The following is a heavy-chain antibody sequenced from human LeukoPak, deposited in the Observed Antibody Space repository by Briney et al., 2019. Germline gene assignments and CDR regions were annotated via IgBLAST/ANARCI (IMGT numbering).Heavy chain of an antibody. CDR2: VNSDGSST. V-gene: IGHV3-74*01. CDR3: ARGSTQYSSGWYGLDY. CDR1: GFTFSSYS. D-gene: IGHD6-19*01. Sequence: GGSLRLSCAASGFTFSSYSMHWVRQALGKGLVWVSRVNSDGSSTTYADSVKGRFTISRDNAKNTLYLQMNSLRAEDTAVYYCARGSTQYSSGWYGLDYWGQGTLVTVSS. J-gene: IGHJ4*02.